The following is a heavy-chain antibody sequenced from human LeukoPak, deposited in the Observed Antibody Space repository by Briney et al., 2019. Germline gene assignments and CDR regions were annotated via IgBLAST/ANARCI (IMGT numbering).Heavy chain of an antibody. J-gene: IGHJ5*02. D-gene: IGHD3-10*01. CDR2: IHSNGGA. V-gene: IGHV4-59*01. Sequence: SETLSLTCTVPGGSISNYYWNWIRQPPGKGLEWIGFIHSNGGANYNASLNSRATISRDTSRSQASLKLTSVTAADTAVYYCASSNLGSLGQFDPWGQGTLVTVSS. CDR1: GGSISNYY. CDR3: ASSNLGSLGQFDP.